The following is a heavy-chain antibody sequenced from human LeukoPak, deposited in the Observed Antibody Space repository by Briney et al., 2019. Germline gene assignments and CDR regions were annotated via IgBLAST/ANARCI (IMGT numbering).Heavy chain of an antibody. D-gene: IGHD1-26*01. CDR3: ARDPNILMGANFHS. CDR2: INQDESKK. CDR1: GFTFSADW. Sequence: GGSLRLSCAASGFTFSADWMNWVRQAPGKGLEWVANINQDESKKYYVDSVKGRFTISRDNAKNSLYLQMDSLRAEDTAVYYCARDPNILMGANFHSWGQGTLVTVSS. J-gene: IGHJ4*02. V-gene: IGHV3-7*01.